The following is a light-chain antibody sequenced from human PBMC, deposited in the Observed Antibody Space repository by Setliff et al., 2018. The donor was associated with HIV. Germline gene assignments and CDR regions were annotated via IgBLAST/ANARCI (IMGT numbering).Light chain of an antibody. CDR1: SSDVGTYNF. Sequence: QSVLTQPASVSGSPGQSITISCTGSSSDVGTYNFVSWYQQHPGKAPKLMIYDVSNRASGVSNRFSGSKSGNTASLTISGLQAEDEADYHCSSYTTTYTYVFGTGTKVTVL. CDR3: SSYTTTYTYV. V-gene: IGLV2-14*01. CDR2: DVS. J-gene: IGLJ1*01.